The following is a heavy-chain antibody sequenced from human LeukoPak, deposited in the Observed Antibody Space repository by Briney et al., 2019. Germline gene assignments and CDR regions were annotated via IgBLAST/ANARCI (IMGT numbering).Heavy chain of an antibody. CDR1: GYSFTSYW. V-gene: IGHV5-51*01. J-gene: IGHJ5*02. Sequence: GESLKISCKGSGYSFTSYWIGWVRQMTGKGLEWMGIIYPGDSDTRYSPSFQGQVTISADKSISTAYLQWSSLKASDTAMYYCARLGPTVTTLYWFDPWGQGTLVTVSS. D-gene: IGHD4-11*01. CDR2: IYPGDSDT. CDR3: ARLGPTVTTLYWFDP.